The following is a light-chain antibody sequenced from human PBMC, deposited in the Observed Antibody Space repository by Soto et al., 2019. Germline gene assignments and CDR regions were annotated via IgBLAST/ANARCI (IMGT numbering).Light chain of an antibody. CDR2: DAS. CDR3: QQYNNWPPVT. V-gene: IGKV3-11*01. J-gene: IGKJ5*01. CDR1: QSVSSY. Sequence: ETVMTQSPATLSVSPVERATLSCMASQSVSSYLAWYQQKPGQAPRLLIYDASNRATGIPARFSGSGSGTDFTLTISSLEPEDFAVYYCQQYNNWPPVTFGGGTRLEIK.